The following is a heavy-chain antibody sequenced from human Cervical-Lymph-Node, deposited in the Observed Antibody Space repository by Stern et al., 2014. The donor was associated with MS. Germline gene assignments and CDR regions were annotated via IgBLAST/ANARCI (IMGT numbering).Heavy chain of an antibody. CDR2: IYWDGDK. CDR3: VYDPPGDFLEDAFDI. CDR1: GFSLRTNGVA. D-gene: IGHD4-17*01. V-gene: IGHV2-5*02. Sequence: QVTLMESGPTLVKPTETLRLTCTFSGFSLRTNGVAVGWIRQTPAKALEFLALIYWDGDKRYNPSLKRRLTITTDTSQSQVVLKMPSMDPVDTATYYCVYDPPGDFLEDAFDIWGQGTMVTISS. J-gene: IGHJ3*02.